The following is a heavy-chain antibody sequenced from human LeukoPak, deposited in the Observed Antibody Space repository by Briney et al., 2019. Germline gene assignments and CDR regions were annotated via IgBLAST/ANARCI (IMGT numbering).Heavy chain of an antibody. Sequence: GGSLRLSCAGSRFIFRDYWLTWVRQAPGKGLEGVANINSEGSDKNYVDSLKGRFTIFRDNAKNLLFLQMNSLRVEDTAVYYCAGPPQAGPFDYWGQGTLVTVSS. V-gene: IGHV3-7*01. CDR1: RFIFRDYW. J-gene: IGHJ4*02. CDR3: AGPPQAGPFDY. D-gene: IGHD6-19*01. CDR2: INSEGSDK.